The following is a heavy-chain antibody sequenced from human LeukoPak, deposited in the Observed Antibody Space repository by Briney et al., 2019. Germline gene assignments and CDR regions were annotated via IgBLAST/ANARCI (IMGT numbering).Heavy chain of an antibody. CDR1: GFTFSNSW. V-gene: IGHV3-74*01. D-gene: IGHD3-10*01. Sequence: GGSLRLSCAASGFTFSNSWLHWVRQAPGKGLVWVSRINTDGSITNYADSVKGRFSISRDNAKNTLYLQMSSLRAEDTAVYYCARDRGPRTGFMVREAYDYWGQGTLVTVSS. CDR2: INTDGSIT. CDR3: ARDRGPRTGFMVREAYDY. J-gene: IGHJ4*02.